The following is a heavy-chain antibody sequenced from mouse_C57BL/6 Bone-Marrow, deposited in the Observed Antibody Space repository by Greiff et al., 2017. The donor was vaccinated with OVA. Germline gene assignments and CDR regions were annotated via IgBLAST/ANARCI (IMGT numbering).Heavy chain of an antibody. D-gene: IGHD2-5*01. Sequence: EVQLVESGGGLVKPGGSLKLSCAASGFTFSSYAMSWVRQTPEKRLEWVATISDGGSYTYYPDNVKGRFTISRDNAKNNLYLQMSHLKSEDTAMYYCARDYYSNYEGVWFAYWGQGTLVTVSA. CDR1: GFTFSSYA. J-gene: IGHJ3*01. V-gene: IGHV5-4*01. CDR3: ARDYYSNYEGVWFAY. CDR2: ISDGGSYT.